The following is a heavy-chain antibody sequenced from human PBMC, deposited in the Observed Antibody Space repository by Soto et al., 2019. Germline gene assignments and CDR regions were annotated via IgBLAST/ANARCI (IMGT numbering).Heavy chain of an antibody. Sequence: EVQLLESGGGLVQPGGSLRLSCAASGFTFSSYGMNWVRQAPGKGLEWVAGISGRGSSTYYADSVKGRFTISRDNSKKTLYLQTRRPRAQEWAAHCCAKNRLVRGSYSDSWGQEALVTSS. CDR2: ISGRGSST. J-gene: IGHJ4*02. CDR1: GFTFSSYG. CDR3: AKNRLVRGSYSDS. V-gene: IGHV3-23*01. D-gene: IGHD2-21*02.